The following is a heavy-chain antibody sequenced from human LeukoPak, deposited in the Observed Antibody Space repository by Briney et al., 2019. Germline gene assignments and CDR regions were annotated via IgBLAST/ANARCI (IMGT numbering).Heavy chain of an antibody. Sequence: KPSETLSLTCNVSGGSISSTSYFWSWIRQPPRKGLEWIGYISYSGSTKDNPFLESRVTKSVDASKNQFSLKLRSVTAADTAVYYCARGTSDRGPFDIWGQGTMVTVSS. CDR1: GGSISSTSYF. D-gene: IGHD3-10*01. V-gene: IGHV4-61*01. CDR3: ARGTSDRGPFDI. CDR2: ISYSGST. J-gene: IGHJ3*02.